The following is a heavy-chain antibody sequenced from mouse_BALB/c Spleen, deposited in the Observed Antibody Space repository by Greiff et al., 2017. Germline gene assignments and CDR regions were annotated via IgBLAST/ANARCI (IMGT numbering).Heavy chain of an antibody. J-gene: IGHJ2*01. D-gene: IGHD2-4*01. Sequence: VKVVESGPGLVAPSQSLSITCTVSGFSLPSYGVHWVRQPPGKGLEWLGVIWAGGSTNYNSALMSRLSISKDNSKSQVFLKMNSLQTDDTAMYYCARCDYDRDYFDYWGQGTTLTVSS. CDR3: ARCDYDRDYFDY. CDR2: IWAGGST. V-gene: IGHV2-9*02. CDR1: GFSLPSYG.